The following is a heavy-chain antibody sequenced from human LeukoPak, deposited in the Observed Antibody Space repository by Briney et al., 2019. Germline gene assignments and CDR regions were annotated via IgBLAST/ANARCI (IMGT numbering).Heavy chain of an antibody. CDR3: ARDAYYYGSGSYYNWFDP. V-gene: IGHV3-48*03. D-gene: IGHD3-10*01. Sequence: GGSLRLSCAASGFPFSSYEMNWVRQAPGKGLEWVSYISSSGSTIYYADSVKGRFTISRDNAKNSLYLQMNSLRAEDTAVYYCARDAYYYGSGSYYNWFDPWGQGTLVTVSS. CDR2: ISSSGSTI. J-gene: IGHJ5*02. CDR1: GFPFSSYE.